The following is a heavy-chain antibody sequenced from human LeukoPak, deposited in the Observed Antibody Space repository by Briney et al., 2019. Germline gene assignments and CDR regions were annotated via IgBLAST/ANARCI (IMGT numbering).Heavy chain of an antibody. J-gene: IGHJ4*02. V-gene: IGHV1-2*06. CDR2: INPNSGGT. CDR1: GYTFTAYY. D-gene: IGHD5-24*01. Sequence: GASVRVSSTASGYTFTAYYMHWVRQAPGHGLEWMGRINPNSGGTNYAQKFQGRVTMTRDTSISTAYMELSRLRSDDTAVYYCARGGRELRDGYNPTGYWGQGTLVTVSS. CDR3: ARGGRELRDGYNPTGY.